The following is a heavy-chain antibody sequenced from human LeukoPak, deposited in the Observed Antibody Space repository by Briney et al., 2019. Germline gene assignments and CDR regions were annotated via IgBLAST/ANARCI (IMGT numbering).Heavy chain of an antibody. J-gene: IGHJ4*02. Sequence: GGSLRLSCAASGFTFSSYSMNWVRQAPGKGLEWVSSISSSSSYIYYADSVKGRFTISRDNAKNSLYLRMKSLRAADRGLYYCSRDLAAAGTPFDYRGQGTRVIVSS. V-gene: IGHV3-21*01. CDR2: ISSSSSYI. CDR1: GFTFSSYS. CDR3: SRDLAAAGTPFDY. D-gene: IGHD6-13*01.